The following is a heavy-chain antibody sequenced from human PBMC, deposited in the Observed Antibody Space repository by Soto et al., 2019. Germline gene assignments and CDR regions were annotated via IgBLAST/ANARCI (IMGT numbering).Heavy chain of an antibody. CDR3: ARSIDP. CDR2: IYYSGST. CDR1: GGSISSGGYY. V-gene: IGHV4-31*01. J-gene: IGHJ5*02. Sequence: QVQLQELGPGLVKPSQTLSLTCTVSGGSISSGGYYWSWIRQHPGKGLEWIGYIYYSGSTYYNLSLTTQVTISVDKSKNQFSLKLSSVTAADTAVYYCARSIDPWGQRTLVTVSS.